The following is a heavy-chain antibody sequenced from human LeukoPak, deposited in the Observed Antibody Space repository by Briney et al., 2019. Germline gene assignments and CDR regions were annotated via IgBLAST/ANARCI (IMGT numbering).Heavy chain of an antibody. CDR2: MNPNSGNT. Sequence: ASVKVSGKASGYTVTSYDINWLRQDTGPGLERIGWMNPNSGNTGYAQKFQGRVTITADESTSTAYMELSSLRSEDTAVYYCARDTNYYDSSGPGYFQHWGQGTLVTVSS. D-gene: IGHD3-22*01. J-gene: IGHJ1*01. CDR3: ARDTNYYDSSGPGYFQH. V-gene: IGHV1-8*03. CDR1: GYTVTSYD.